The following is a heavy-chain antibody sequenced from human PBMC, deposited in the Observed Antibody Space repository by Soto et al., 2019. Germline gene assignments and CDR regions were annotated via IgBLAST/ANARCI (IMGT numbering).Heavy chain of an antibody. CDR1: GFTFSTYA. D-gene: IGHD4-17*01. V-gene: IGHV3-23*01. CDR3: AHPRGYGVFDAYDI. CDR2: ISNSGVST. J-gene: IGHJ3*02. Sequence: GGSLRLSCAASGFTFSTYAMSWVRQAPGKGLEWVSAISNSGVSTHHADSVKGRFTISRDNSINRLYMQMNSLRTEDTAVYYCAHPRGYGVFDAYDIWGQGTMVTVSS.